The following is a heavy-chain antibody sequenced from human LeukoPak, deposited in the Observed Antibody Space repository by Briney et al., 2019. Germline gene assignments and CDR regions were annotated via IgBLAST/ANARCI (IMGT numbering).Heavy chain of an antibody. V-gene: IGHV1-18*01. CDR1: GYTFTSYG. CDR3: ARAPGVGATVYYYYMDV. D-gene: IGHD1-26*01. CDR2: ISAYNGNT. Sequence: GASVKVSCKASGYTFTSYGISWVRQAPGQGLEWTGWISAYNGNTNYAQKLQGRVTMTTDTSTSTAYMELRSLRSDDTAVYYCARAPGVGATVYYYYMDVWGKGTTVTVSS. J-gene: IGHJ6*03.